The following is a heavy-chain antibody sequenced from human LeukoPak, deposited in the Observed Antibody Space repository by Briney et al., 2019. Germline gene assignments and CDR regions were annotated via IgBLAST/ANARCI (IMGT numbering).Heavy chain of an antibody. Sequence: GGSLRLSCTASGLTFSTYWIHWVRQAPGKGLVWVSQIKFDGSLASYADSVKGRFTTSRDNAKNTLYLQMNSLGIEDTAVYYCVTGHYDSRMYFDLWGRGTLVTVSS. CDR2: IKFDGSLA. D-gene: IGHD3-16*01. V-gene: IGHV3-74*01. J-gene: IGHJ2*01. CDR3: VTGHYDSRMYFDL. CDR1: GLTFSTYW.